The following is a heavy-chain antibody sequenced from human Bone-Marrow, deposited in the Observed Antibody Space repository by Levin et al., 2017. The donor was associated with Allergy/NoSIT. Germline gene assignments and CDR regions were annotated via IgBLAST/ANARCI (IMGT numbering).Heavy chain of an antibody. J-gene: IGHJ6*03. Sequence: AGGSLRLSCAVSGFTFSDHYMDWVRQAPGKGLEWVGRSKNKPNSYTTEYAASVTGRFTISRDDSKQSVYLQMNSLKTEGTAVYYCARSPGYSYFYYYIDVWGKGTTVIVSS. CDR1: GFTFSDHY. CDR3: ARSPGYSYFYYYIDV. V-gene: IGHV3-72*01. CDR2: SKNKPNSYTT.